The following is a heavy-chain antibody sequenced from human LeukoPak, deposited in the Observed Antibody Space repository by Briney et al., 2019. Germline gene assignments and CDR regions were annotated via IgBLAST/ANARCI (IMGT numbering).Heavy chain of an antibody. J-gene: IGHJ4*02. CDR1: GFTFSSYG. D-gene: IGHD2-15*01. Sequence: PGRSLRLSCAASGFTFSSYGMHWVRQAPGKGLEWVAVISYDGSNKYYADSVKGRFTISRDNSENTLYLQMNSLRAEDMAVYYCAKSITSGGRNYFDYWGQGVLLTVSS. CDR2: ISYDGSNK. CDR3: AKSITSGGRNYFDY. V-gene: IGHV3-30*18.